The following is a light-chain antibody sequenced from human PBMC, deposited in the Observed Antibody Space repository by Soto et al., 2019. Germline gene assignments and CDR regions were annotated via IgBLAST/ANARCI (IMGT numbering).Light chain of an antibody. CDR1: QDISNY. CDR3: QQYKDWPTT. V-gene: IGKV1-33*01. J-gene: IGKJ1*01. CDR2: DAS. Sequence: DIQMTQSPSSLSASVGDRVTITCQASQDISNYLNWYQQKPGKAPKLLIYDASNLETGVPSRFSGSGSGTDFTFTISSLQPEDFGVYFCQQYKDWPTTFGQGTKVDIK.